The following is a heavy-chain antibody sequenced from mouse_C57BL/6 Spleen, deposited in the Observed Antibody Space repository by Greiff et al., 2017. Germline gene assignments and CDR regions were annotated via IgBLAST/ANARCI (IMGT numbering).Heavy chain of an antibody. J-gene: IGHJ1*03. Sequence: EVQLQESGPGMVKPSQSLSLTCTVTGYSITSGYDWHWIRHFPGNKLEWMGYISYSGSTNYNPSLKSRISITHDTSKNHFFLKLNSVTTEDTATYYCARRIYYYGSGYVDVWGTGTTVTVSS. CDR1: GYSITSGYD. D-gene: IGHD1-1*01. CDR3: ARRIYYYGSGYVDV. V-gene: IGHV3-1*01. CDR2: ISYSGST.